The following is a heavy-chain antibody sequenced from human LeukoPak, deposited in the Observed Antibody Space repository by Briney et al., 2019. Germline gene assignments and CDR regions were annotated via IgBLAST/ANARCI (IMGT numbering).Heavy chain of an antibody. Sequence: PGGSLRLSCAAPGFSFGNYGMNWVRQAPGKGLEWVSAISGSGGSTYYADSVKGRFTISRDNSKNTLYLQMNSLRAEDTAVYYCAKDLRATVTTPFDYWGQGTLVTVSS. CDR2: ISGSGGST. CDR1: GFSFGNYG. J-gene: IGHJ4*02. D-gene: IGHD4-17*01. V-gene: IGHV3-23*01. CDR3: AKDLRATVTTPFDY.